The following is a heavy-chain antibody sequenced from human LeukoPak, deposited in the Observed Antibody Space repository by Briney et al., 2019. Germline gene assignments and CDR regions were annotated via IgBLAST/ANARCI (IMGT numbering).Heavy chain of an antibody. J-gene: IGHJ4*02. CDR1: GGSISSYN. Sequence: PSETLSLTCIVSGGSISSYNWNWIRQPPGKGLEWIGEINHSGSTNYNPSLKSRVTISVDTSKNQFSLKLSSVTAADTAVYYCAARVDTAMGLDYWGQGTLATVSS. D-gene: IGHD5-18*01. V-gene: IGHV4-34*01. CDR2: INHSGST. CDR3: AARVDTAMGLDY.